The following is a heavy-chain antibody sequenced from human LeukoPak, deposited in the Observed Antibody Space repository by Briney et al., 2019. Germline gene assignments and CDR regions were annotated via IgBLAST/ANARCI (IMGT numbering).Heavy chain of an antibody. CDR2: TWSDGRSE. CDR3: ASQNAVAGPGHGPPC. V-gene: IGHV3-30*02. J-gene: IGHJ4*02. D-gene: IGHD6-19*01. CDR1: GVSLSSHG. Sequence: PGGSLRLSCVVSGVSLSSHGMHWVRQAPGKRLEWLTITWSDGRSEYYADSVKGRFSVSRDNSKNTVYLQIDSLRAEDTAVYYCASQNAVAGPGHGPPCWGQGTLVTVSS.